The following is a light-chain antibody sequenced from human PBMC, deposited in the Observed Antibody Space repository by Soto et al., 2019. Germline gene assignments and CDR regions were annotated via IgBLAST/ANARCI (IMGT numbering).Light chain of an antibody. J-gene: IGKJ3*01. CDR2: AAP. CDR3: QQSYSTPQT. Sequence: DIQMTQSPSSLYASVGDRVTITFRANQSISSYLTWYQQKPGKAPKLLIYAAPSLQSGVPSRFSGSGSGTDFTLTISSLHPEDFATYYCQQSYSTPQTFGPGTKVDIK. CDR1: QSISSY. V-gene: IGKV1-39*01.